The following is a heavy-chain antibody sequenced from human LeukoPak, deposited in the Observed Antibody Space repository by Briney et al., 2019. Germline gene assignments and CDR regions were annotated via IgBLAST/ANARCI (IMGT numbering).Heavy chain of an antibody. CDR1: GGSFSGYY. CDR2: INHSGST. CDR3: ARLGGWWYQRDIGWFDP. D-gene: IGHD2-15*01. J-gene: IGHJ5*02. Sequence: MPSETLSLTCAVYGGSFSGYYWSWIRQPPGKGLEWVGEINHSGSTNYNPSLKSRVTISVDTSKNQFSPKLSSVTAADTAVYYCARLGGWWYQRDIGWFDPWGQGTLVTVSS. V-gene: IGHV4-34*01.